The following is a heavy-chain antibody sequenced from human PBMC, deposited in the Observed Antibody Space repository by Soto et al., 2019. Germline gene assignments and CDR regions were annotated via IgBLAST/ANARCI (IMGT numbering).Heavy chain of an antibody. CDR2: IIPIFGTA. J-gene: IGHJ5*02. D-gene: IGHD6-19*01. V-gene: IGHV1-69*06. CDR1: GGTFSSYA. Sequence: SVKVSCKASGGTFSSYAISWVRQAPGQGLEGMGGIIPIFGTANYAQKFQGRVTITADKSTSTAYMELSSLRSEDTAVYYCARTYAGYSSGWVRFDTWGQGTLVTVSS. CDR3: ARTYAGYSSGWVRFDT.